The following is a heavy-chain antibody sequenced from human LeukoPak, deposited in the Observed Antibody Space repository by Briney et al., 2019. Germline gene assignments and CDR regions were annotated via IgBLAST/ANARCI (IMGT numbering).Heavy chain of an antibody. D-gene: IGHD2-2*01. J-gene: IGHJ6*02. Sequence: ASVKVSCKASGYTFTSYDINWVRQATGQGLEWMGWMSPNSGRTGFAQRFQGRLTMTRNTSISTAYMELSSLTSEDTAVYYCARGPVSTHGMDVWGQGTTVTVSS. CDR2: MSPNSGRT. CDR3: ARGPVSTHGMDV. V-gene: IGHV1-8*01. CDR1: GYTFTSYD.